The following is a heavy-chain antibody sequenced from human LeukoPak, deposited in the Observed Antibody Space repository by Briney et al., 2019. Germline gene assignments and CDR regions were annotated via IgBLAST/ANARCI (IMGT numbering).Heavy chain of an antibody. V-gene: IGHV1-24*01. CDR3: ATISLEADLAAQADY. Sequence: ASVKVSCKVSGYTLTELSMHWVRQAPGKGLEWMGGFDPEDGETIYAQKFQGRVTMTEDTSTDTAYMELSSLRSEDTAVYYCATISLEADLAAQADYWGQGTLVTVS. CDR2: FDPEDGET. CDR1: GYTLTELS. D-gene: IGHD6-6*01. J-gene: IGHJ4*02.